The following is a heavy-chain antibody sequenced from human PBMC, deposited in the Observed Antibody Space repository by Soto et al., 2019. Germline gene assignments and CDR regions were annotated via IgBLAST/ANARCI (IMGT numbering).Heavy chain of an antibody. Sequence: GGSLRLSCEASGFTFSDFYMSWIRQAPGKGLEWVSYISDTGTAIDYADSVKGRFTLYRYNAKNSLYLQINSLRAEDTAVYYRAGVPVGYTYGQGYFDYWGRGTLVTVSS. CDR1: GFTFSDFY. J-gene: IGHJ4*02. V-gene: IGHV3-11*01. D-gene: IGHD5-18*01. CDR3: AGVPVGYTYGQGYFDY. CDR2: ISDTGTAI.